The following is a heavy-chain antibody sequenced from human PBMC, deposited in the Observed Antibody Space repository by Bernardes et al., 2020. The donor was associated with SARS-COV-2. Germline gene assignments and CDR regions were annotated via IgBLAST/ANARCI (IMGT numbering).Heavy chain of an antibody. CDR3: VRALDGSVIPSFDH. CDR1: GFIFDDYG. Sequence: GGSLRLSCAASGFIFDDYGMGWVRQIPGKGLEWVAETTWNGDILDYADSVKGRFTISRDNAKNSLYLQMSSLRADDTAFYYCVRALDGSVIPSFDHWGQGTLVTVSS. CDR2: TTWNGDIL. D-gene: IGHD2-21*01. V-gene: IGHV3-20*04. J-gene: IGHJ4*02.